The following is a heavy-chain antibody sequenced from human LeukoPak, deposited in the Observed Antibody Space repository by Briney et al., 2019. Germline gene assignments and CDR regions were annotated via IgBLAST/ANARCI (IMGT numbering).Heavy chain of an antibody. CDR3: AKDICGGNCYPNGGY. J-gene: IGHJ4*02. CDR1: GLTFSSYG. Sequence: GGSMRLSCAASGLTFSSYGMHWVRHAPGKGLEWVAFIRYDGSNKHYADSVKGRLTISRDNSKNTLYLQMNSLRAEDTAVYYCAKDICGGNCYPNGGYWGQGPLVIVSS. CDR2: IRYDGSNK. D-gene: IGHD2-21*01. V-gene: IGHV3-30*02.